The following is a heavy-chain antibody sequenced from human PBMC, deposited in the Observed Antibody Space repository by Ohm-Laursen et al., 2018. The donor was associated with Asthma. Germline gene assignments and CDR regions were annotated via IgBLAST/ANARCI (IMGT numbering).Heavy chain of an antibody. Sequence: GSLRLSCAASGFIFSDYGINWVRQAPGKGLECIAYISRSGSDIYYADSVKGRFTISRDNDRDSLYLQMNRLRPDDTAIYYCVRDGPNWNYDYWGQGTLLTVSS. CDR2: ISRSGSDI. D-gene: IGHD1-7*01. CDR1: GFIFSDYG. J-gene: IGHJ4*02. V-gene: IGHV3-48*01. CDR3: VRDGPNWNYDY.